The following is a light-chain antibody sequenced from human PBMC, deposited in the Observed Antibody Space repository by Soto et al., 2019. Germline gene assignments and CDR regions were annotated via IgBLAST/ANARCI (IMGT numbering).Light chain of an antibody. CDR2: GAS. CDR3: QEYNNWPPWT. J-gene: IGKJ1*01. V-gene: IGKV3-15*01. Sequence: EIVMTQSPATLSVSPGERATLSCRASQSVSSNLAWYQQKPGQAPRLLIYGASTRATGIPARFSGSGSGTEFSLTISSLQSEDSAVYSCQEYNNWPPWTFGQGNKVEIK. CDR1: QSVSSN.